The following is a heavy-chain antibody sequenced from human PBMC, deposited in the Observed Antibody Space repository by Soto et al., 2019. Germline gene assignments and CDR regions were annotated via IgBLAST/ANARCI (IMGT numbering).Heavy chain of an antibody. V-gene: IGHV1-46*01. D-gene: IGHD2-8*01. CDR2: INPSGGST. Sequence: ASVKVSCKASGYTFTSYYMHWVRQAPGQGLEWMGIINPSGGSTSYAQKFQGRVTMTRDTSTSTVYMELSSLRSEDTAVYYCGRAPIGYCTNGVCYTNYYYGMDVWGQGTTVTVSS. CDR1: GYTFTSYY. CDR3: GRAPIGYCTNGVCYTNYYYGMDV. J-gene: IGHJ6*02.